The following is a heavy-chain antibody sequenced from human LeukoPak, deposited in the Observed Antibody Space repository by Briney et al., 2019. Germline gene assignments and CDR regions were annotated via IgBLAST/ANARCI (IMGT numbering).Heavy chain of an antibody. CDR2: MNPNSGNT. CDR3: ARGSRGDYIATLFYYHYMDV. J-gene: IGHJ6*03. V-gene: IGHV1-8*03. Sequence: ASVKVSCKASGYTFTSYDINWVRQATGQGLEWMGWMNPNSGNTGYARKFQGRVTITRNTSISTAYMELSSLRSEDTAVYYCARGSRGDYIATLFYYHYMDVWGKGTTVTVSS. CDR1: GYTFTSYD. D-gene: IGHD2-21*02.